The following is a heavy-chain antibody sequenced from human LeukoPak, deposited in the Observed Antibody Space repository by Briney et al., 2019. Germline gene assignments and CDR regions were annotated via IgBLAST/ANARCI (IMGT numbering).Heavy chain of an antibody. J-gene: IGHJ6*02. D-gene: IGHD2-2*01. CDR2: VKQDGSEK. V-gene: IGHV3-7*01. CDR1: GFTFTHW. Sequence: GGSLRLSCVVSGFTFTHWMYWVRQAPGKGLEWVATVKQDGSEKYYMDSVKGRFTISRDTARNSMYLQMNSLRAEDTAVYYCARDMLIVVVPAVSSYYGMDVWGQGTTVTVSS. CDR3: ARDMLIVVVPAVSSYYGMDV.